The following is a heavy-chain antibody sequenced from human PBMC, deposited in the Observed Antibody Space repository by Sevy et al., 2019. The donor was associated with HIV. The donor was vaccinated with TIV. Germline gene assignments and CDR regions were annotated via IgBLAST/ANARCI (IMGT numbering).Heavy chain of an antibody. Sequence: ASVKVSCKASGYTFTSYGISWVRQAPGQGLEWMGWISAYNGNTNYAQKLQGRVTMTTDTSTSTAYMELRSLRSDDTAVYYCARAGSSGWHGCAFDIWGQGTMVTVSS. V-gene: IGHV1-18*01. CDR1: GYTFTSYG. J-gene: IGHJ3*02. CDR3: ARAGSSGWHGCAFDI. CDR2: ISAYNGNT. D-gene: IGHD6-19*01.